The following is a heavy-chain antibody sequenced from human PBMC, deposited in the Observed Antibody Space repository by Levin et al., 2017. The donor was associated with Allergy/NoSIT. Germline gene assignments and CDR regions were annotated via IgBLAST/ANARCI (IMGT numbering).Heavy chain of an antibody. CDR1: GFTFSSYA. Sequence: SCAASGFTFSSYAMSWVRQAPGKGLEWVSAISGSGGSTYYADSVKGRFTISRDNSKNTLYLQMNSLRAEDTAVYYCARGQGSSWYFDPWGQGTLVTVSS. J-gene: IGHJ5*02. D-gene: IGHD6-13*01. CDR2: ISGSGGST. V-gene: IGHV3-23*01. CDR3: ARGQGSSWYFDP.